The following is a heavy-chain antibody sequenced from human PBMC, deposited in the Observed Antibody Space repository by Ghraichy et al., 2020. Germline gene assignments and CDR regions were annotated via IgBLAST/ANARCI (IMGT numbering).Heavy chain of an antibody. D-gene: IGHD3-3*01. Sequence: GGSLRLSCAASGFTFSSYAMSWVRQAPGKGLEWVSSISGSGGSTYYADSVKGRFTISRDNSKNTLSLQMNSLRAEDTAVYYCAKDNYDYWSGRSYDYYMDVWSNGPPVPVS. V-gene: IGHV3-23*01. CDR1: GFTFSSYA. J-gene: IGHJ6*03. CDR2: ISGSGGST. CDR3: AKDNYDYWSGRSYDYYMDV.